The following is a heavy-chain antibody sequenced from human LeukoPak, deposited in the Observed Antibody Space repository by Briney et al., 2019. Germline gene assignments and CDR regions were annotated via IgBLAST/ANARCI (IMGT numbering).Heavy chain of an antibody. J-gene: IGHJ4*02. Sequence: GGSLRLSCAASGFTFSSYWMSWVRQAPGKGLEWVANIKQDGSEKYYVGSVKGRFTISRDNAKNSLYLQMNSLRAEDTAVYYCAGGSYYYGSGSYLPVDYWGQGTLVTVSS. CDR1: GFTFSSYW. D-gene: IGHD3-10*01. CDR2: IKQDGSEK. CDR3: AGGSYYYGSGSYLPVDY. V-gene: IGHV3-7*01.